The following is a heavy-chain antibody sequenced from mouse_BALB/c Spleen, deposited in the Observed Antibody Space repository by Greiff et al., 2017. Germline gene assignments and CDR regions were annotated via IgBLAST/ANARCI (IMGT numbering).Heavy chain of an antibody. V-gene: IGHV1S137*01. CDR1: GYTFTGYA. Sequence: VQLQQSGAELVRPGVSVKISCKGSGYTFTGYAMHWVKQRHAKGLEWIGVISPYYGDASYNQKFKGKATMTVDKSSSTAYMERARLTSEDSAIYDCARAGAWFAYWGQGTLVTVSA. CDR3: ARAGAWFAY. J-gene: IGHJ3*01. CDR2: ISPYYGDA.